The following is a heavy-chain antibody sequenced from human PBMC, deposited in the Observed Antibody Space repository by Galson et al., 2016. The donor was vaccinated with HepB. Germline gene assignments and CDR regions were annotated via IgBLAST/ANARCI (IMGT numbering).Heavy chain of an antibody. CDR3: VQGSTAPAV. V-gene: IGHV3-23*01. D-gene: IGHD2-2*01. J-gene: IGHJ6*04. CDR1: GFTFRNYG. CDR2: ISRSGDST. Sequence: SLRLSCAASGFTFRNYGMTWVRQAPGKGLEVVSSISRSGDSTDYADSVKGRFTISRDNSKNTLSLQMNILTADDTAIYYCVQGSTAPAVWGKGTTVTVSS.